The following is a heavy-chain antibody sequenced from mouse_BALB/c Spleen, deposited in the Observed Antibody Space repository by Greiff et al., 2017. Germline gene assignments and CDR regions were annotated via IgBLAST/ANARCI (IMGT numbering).Heavy chain of an antibody. V-gene: IGHV1-82*01. D-gene: IGHD1-1*01. J-gene: IGHJ4*01. CDR2: IYPGDGDT. Sequence: VQLQQSGPELVKPGASVKISCKASGYAFSSSWMNWVKQRPGQGLEWIGRIYPGDGDTNYNGKFKGKATLTADKSSSTAYMQLSSLTSVDSAVYFCARTGYGSSYAMDYWVKEPQSPSPQ. CDR1: GYAFSSSW. CDR3: ARTGYGSSYAMDY.